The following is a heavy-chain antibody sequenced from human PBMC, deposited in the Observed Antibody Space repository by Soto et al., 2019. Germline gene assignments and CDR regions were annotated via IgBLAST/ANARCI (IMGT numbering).Heavy chain of an antibody. Sequence: QVTLKESGPVLVKPTETLTLTCTVSGFSLSNAKMGVSWIRQPPGKALEWLAHIFSNDEKSYSTSLKTRLTLYMDTSKSQVVLSMTNVEPVDTATYYCVRFAYAGFQDWLFLDYWGQGALVTVSS. V-gene: IGHV2-26*01. CDR1: GFSLSNAKMG. J-gene: IGHJ4*02. D-gene: IGHD3-9*01. CDR2: IFSNDEK. CDR3: VRFAYAGFQDWLFLDY.